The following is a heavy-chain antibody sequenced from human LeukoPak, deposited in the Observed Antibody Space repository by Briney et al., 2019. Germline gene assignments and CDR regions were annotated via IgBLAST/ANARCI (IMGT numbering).Heavy chain of an antibody. CDR1: GFTFSDYS. CDR2: INPTSTSI. D-gene: IGHD3-22*01. J-gene: IGHJ4*02. CDR3: VRLMRNSDRSGYYYYYNY. Sequence: PGGSLRLSCAASGFTFSDYSINWVRQAPGKGLEWVSSINPTSTSIYYADAVKGRFIISRDNAKSSLFLQMNSLRAEDTALYYCVRLMRNSDRSGYYYYYNYWGQGILVTVSS. V-gene: IGHV3-21*01.